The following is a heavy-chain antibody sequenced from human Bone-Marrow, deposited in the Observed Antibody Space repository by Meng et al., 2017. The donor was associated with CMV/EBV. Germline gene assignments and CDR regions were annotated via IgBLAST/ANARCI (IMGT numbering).Heavy chain of an antibody. J-gene: IGHJ5*02. Sequence: SSNSAAWNWIRQYPSRGLEWLGRTYDRSKWYNDYAVSVKSRITINPDTSKNQFSLQLNSVTPEDTAVYYCARDRFKWLVPQGWFDPWGQGTLVTVSS. D-gene: IGHD6-19*01. CDR3: ARDRFKWLVPQGWFDP. CDR1: SSNSAA. CDR2: TYDRSKWYN. V-gene: IGHV6-1*01.